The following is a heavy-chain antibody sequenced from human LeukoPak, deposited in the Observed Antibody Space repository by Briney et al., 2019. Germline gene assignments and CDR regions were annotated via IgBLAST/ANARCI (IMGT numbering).Heavy chain of an antibody. D-gene: IGHD6-13*01. V-gene: IGHV3-23*01. J-gene: IGHJ3*02. CDR2: ISAGGSSK. Sequence: GGSLRLSCAASGFNFSKYIMTWARQSPGKGLEWVSGISAGGSSKYYADSVKGRFTISRDNSKNTVDLQLNSLRAEDMAVYFCAKVRTAAPDDAFDIWGQGTMVSVSS. CDR3: AKVRTAAPDDAFDI. CDR1: GFNFSKYI.